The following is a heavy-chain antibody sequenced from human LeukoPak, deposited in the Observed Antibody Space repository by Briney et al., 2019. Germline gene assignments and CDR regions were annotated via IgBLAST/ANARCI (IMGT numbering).Heavy chain of an antibody. CDR3: ARGWIVVVPAAIGSYGMDV. CDR1: GFTFSSYA. D-gene: IGHD2-2*01. J-gene: IGHJ6*02. CDR2: ISGSGGST. V-gene: IGHV3-23*01. Sequence: GGSLRLSCAASGFTFSSYAMSWVRQAPGKGLEWVSAISGSGGSTYYADSVKGRFTISRDNSKNTLYLQMNSLRAEDTAVYYCARGWIVVVPAAIGSYGMDVWGQGTTVTVSS.